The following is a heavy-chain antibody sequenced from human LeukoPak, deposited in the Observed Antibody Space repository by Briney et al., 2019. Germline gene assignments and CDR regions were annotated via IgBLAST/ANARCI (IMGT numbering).Heavy chain of an antibody. CDR2: ISSSSSYI. V-gene: IGHV3-21*01. D-gene: IGHD1-14*01. CDR3: ARDRKDPFEY. Sequence: GGALRVSCAAPGVTFSSDSMNWVRQAPGKGLEWVSSISSSSSYIYYADSVKGRFTISRDNAKNSLYLQMNSLRAEDTAVYYCARDRKDPFEYWGQGTLVTVSS. J-gene: IGHJ4*02. CDR1: GVTFSSDS.